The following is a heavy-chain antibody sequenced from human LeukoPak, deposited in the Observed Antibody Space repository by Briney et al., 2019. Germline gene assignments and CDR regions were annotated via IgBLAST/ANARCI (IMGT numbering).Heavy chain of an antibody. J-gene: IGHJ3*02. D-gene: IGHD3-10*01. V-gene: IGHV3-73*01. CDR3: TRYVDGSGSYSDPHAFDI. Sequence: PGGSLRLSCAASGFTFSGSAMHWVRQAPGKGLEWVGRIKSKADTYATAYAASVKGRFTISRDDSRNTAFLQMDSLKIEDTGVYYCTRYVDGSGSYSDPHAFDIWGQGTVVTVSS. CDR2: IKSKADTYAT. CDR1: GFTFSGSA.